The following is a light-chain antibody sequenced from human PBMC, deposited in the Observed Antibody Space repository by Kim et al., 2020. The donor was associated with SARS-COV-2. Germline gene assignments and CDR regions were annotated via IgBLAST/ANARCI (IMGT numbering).Light chain of an antibody. CDR1: SSNIGSNP. J-gene: IGLJ3*02. V-gene: IGLV1-44*01. CDR2: SPN. CDR3: ATGGDSQNGWV. Sequence: QGVTISCSGTSSNIGSNPVHWYQQIPGTAPKLLIHSPNQRPSGVPDRFSGSKSGTSASLAISGLQSADEADYYCATGGDSQNGWVFGGGTQLTVL.